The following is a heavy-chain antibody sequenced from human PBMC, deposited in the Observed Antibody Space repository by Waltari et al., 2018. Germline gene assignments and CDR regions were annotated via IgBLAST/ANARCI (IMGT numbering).Heavy chain of an antibody. CDR2: VDPEDGET. CDR1: GYTFTDYY. J-gene: IGHJ4*02. Sequence: EVQLVQSGAEVKKPGATVKISCKASGYTFTDYYMHWVQQAPGKGLEWMGRVDPEDGETIYAEKFQGRVTITADTSTDTDYMELSSLRSEDTAVYYCATQGYGAQRPLDGYWGQGTLVTVSS. CDR3: ATQGYGAQRPLDGY. D-gene: IGHD4-17*01. V-gene: IGHV1-69-2*01.